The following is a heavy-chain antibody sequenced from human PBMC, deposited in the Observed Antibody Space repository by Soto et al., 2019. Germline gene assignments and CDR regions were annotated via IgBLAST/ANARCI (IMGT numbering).Heavy chain of an antibody. Sequence: PSETLSLTCTVSGGSVSSGSYYWSWIRQPPGKGLEWIGYIYYSGSTNYNPSLKSRVTISVDTSKNQFSLKLSSVTAADTAVYHCARDRRRAGFDYWGQGTLVIVSS. CDR3: ARDRRRAGFDY. J-gene: IGHJ4*02. V-gene: IGHV4-61*01. CDR1: GGSVSSGSYY. CDR2: IYYSGST.